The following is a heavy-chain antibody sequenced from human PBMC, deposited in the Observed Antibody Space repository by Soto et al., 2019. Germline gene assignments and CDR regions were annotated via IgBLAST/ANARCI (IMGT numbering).Heavy chain of an antibody. V-gene: IGHV3-72*01. Sequence: EVQLVESGGGLVQPGGSLRLSCAASGFTFSDHYMDWVRQAPGKGLEWVGRTRNKANSYTTEYAASVKGRFTISRDDSKNSLYLQMNSLRAEDTAVYYCAKDQPYSSVVVGNPIDYWGQGILVTVSS. CDR3: AKDQPYSSVVVGNPIDY. CDR2: TRNKANSYTT. D-gene: IGHD2-15*01. J-gene: IGHJ4*02. CDR1: GFTFSDHY.